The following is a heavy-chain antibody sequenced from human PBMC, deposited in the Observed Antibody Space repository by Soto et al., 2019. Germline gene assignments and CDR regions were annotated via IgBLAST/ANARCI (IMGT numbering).Heavy chain of an antibody. Sequence: ASVKVSCKASGYTFTSYAMHWVRQAPGQRLEWIGWINAGNGNTKYSQKFQGRVTITRDTSASTAYMELSSLRSEDTAVYYCARVKNYYGSGSYYNGLDYWGQGTLVTVSS. CDR3: ARVKNYYGSGSYYNGLDY. CDR2: INAGNGNT. V-gene: IGHV1-3*01. CDR1: GYTFTSYA. D-gene: IGHD3-10*01. J-gene: IGHJ4*02.